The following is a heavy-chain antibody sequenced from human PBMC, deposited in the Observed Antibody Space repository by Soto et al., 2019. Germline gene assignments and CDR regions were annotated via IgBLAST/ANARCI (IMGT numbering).Heavy chain of an antibody. D-gene: IGHD3-16*02. CDR1: GGSISSSNW. Sequence: QVQLQESGPGLVKPSGTLSLTCAVSGGSISSSNWWSWVRQPPGKGLEWIGEIYHSGSPNYNPSLKRRVTISVDKSKNQFSLKLSSVTAADTAVYYCARLGSIRGLRLGELSPLDYWGQGTLVTVSS. V-gene: IGHV4-4*02. CDR3: ARLGSIRGLRLGELSPLDY. J-gene: IGHJ4*02. CDR2: IYHSGSP.